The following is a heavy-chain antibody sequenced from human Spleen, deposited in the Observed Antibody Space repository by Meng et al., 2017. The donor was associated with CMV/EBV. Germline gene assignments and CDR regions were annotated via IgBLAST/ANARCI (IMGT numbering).Heavy chain of an antibody. J-gene: IGHJ4*02. CDR3: ARGGGRYCSGGGCYFKDF. D-gene: IGHD2-15*01. Sequence: GESLKISCAASGFTFSSYAMSWVRQAPGKGLEWVSAISGSGGSTYYADSVKGRFTITKDNAKNSLFLQMDTLRAEDTAVYYCARGGGRYCSGGGCYFKDFWGQGTLVTVSS. CDR1: GFTFSSYA. CDR2: ISGSGGST. V-gene: IGHV3-23*01.